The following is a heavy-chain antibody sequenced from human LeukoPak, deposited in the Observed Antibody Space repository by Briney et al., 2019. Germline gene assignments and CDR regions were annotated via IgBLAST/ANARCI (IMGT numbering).Heavy chain of an antibody. J-gene: IGHJ4*02. CDR1: GFTFSSYA. CDR2: ISGGGGST. Sequence: GGSLRLSCAASGFTFSSYAMSWVRQAPGKGLEWVSAISGGGGSTYYADSVKGRFTISRDNSKNTPYLQMNSLRAEDTAVYYCALYYYDSSGYYGGYFDYWGQGTLVTVSS. V-gene: IGHV3-23*01. D-gene: IGHD3-22*01. CDR3: ALYYYDSSGYYGGYFDY.